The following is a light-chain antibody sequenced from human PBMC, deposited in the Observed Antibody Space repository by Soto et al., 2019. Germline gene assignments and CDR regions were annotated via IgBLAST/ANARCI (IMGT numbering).Light chain of an antibody. J-gene: IGKJ1*01. CDR1: HSVSTY. CDR3: QQYGSSSWT. CDR2: GAS. V-gene: IGKV3-20*01. Sequence: EIVLTQSPATLSLSPGERATLSCRASHSVSTYLAWYQQKRGQAPRLLIYGASSRATAIPDRFSGSGSGTEFTLTISRLEPEDFAVYYCQQYGSSSWTFGQGTKVDIK.